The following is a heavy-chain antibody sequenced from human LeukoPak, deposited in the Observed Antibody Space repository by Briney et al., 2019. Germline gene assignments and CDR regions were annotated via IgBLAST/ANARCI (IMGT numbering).Heavy chain of an antibody. Sequence: GASVKVSCKVSGHTLTDLSTHWVRQTPGGGLEWMGGLDPEDGETIYAQKFQGRVTMTEDTSTDTAYMELSSLRSEDTAVYYCATGGIYSLLDYWGQETLVTVSS. CDR2: LDPEDGET. J-gene: IGHJ4*02. CDR3: ATGGIYSLLDY. CDR1: GHTLTDLS. D-gene: IGHD1-26*01. V-gene: IGHV1-24*01.